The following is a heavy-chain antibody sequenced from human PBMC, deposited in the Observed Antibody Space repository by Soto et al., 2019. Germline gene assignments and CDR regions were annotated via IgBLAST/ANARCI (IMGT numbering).Heavy chain of an antibody. CDR2: ISGSGGST. Sequence: PGGSLRLSCAASGFTFSSYAMSWVRQAPGKGLEWVSAISGSGGSTYYADSVKGRFTISRDNSKNTLYLQMNSLRAEDTAVYYCAKYHQLLFNYYYYGMDVWGQGTTVTVSS. V-gene: IGHV3-23*01. CDR1: GFTFSSYA. CDR3: AKYHQLLFNYYYYGMDV. D-gene: IGHD2-2*01. J-gene: IGHJ6*02.